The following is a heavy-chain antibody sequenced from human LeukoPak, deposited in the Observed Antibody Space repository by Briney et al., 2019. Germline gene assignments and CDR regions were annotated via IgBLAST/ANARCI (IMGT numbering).Heavy chain of an antibody. CDR2: INPNSGGT. J-gene: IGHJ4*02. CDR1: GYTFTGYY. CDR3: ARDRGIRDVVVVAATLTN. V-gene: IGHV1-2*02. D-gene: IGHD2-15*01. Sequence: GASVKVSCKASGYTFTGYYMHWVRQAPGQGPEWMGWINPNSGGTNYAQKFQGRVTMTRDTSISTAYMELSRLRSDDTAVYYCARDRGIRDVVVVAATLTNWGQGTLVTVSS.